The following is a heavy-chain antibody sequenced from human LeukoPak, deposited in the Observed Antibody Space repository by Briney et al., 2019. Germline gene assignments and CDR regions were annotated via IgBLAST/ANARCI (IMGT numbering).Heavy chain of an antibody. J-gene: IGHJ4*02. Sequence: SETLSLTCTVSGGSISSGGYYWSWIRQHPGKGLEWIGYIYYSGSTYYNPSLKSRVTISVDTSKNQFSLELSSVTAADTAVYYCARGAPYYDILTGYYKSPNFDYWGQGTLVTVSS. CDR2: IYYSGST. CDR3: ARGAPYYDILTGYYKSPNFDY. CDR1: GGSISSGGYY. V-gene: IGHV4-31*03. D-gene: IGHD3-9*01.